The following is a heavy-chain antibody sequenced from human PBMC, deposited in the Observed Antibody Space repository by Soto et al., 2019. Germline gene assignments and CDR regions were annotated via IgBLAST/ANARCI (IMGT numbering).Heavy chain of an antibody. J-gene: IGHJ3*01. D-gene: IGHD4-17*01. V-gene: IGHV3-23*01. CDR2: ISNRGDYR. Sequence: EGQLLQSGGGLVQPGESLRLSCAASGFTFSSSGMSWVRQAPGKGLEWVSSISNRGDYRYYADSVKGRFTISRDNSKNTLYLQMSSLPAEDTALYYCANHGGFDFWGPGTMVAVSS. CDR3: ANHGGFDF. CDR1: GFTFSSSG.